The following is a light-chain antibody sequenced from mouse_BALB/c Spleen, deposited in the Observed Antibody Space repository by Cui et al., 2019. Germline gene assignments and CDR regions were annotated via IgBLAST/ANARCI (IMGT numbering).Light chain of an antibody. CDR3: QQWSSNPPT. V-gene: IGKV4-68*01. CDR2: LTS. CDR1: SSVSS. J-gene: IGKJ5*01. Sequence: QIVLTQSPALMSASPGEKVTMTCSASSSVSSMHWYQQKPRSSPKPWIYLTSNLASGVPARFSGSGSGTSYSLTISSMEAEDAATYYCQQWSSNPPTFGAGTKLELK.